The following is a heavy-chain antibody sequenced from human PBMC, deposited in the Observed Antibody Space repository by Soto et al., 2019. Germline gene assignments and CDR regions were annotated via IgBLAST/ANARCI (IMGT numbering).Heavy chain of an antibody. CDR1: GFTFTSSA. V-gene: IGHV1-58*01. D-gene: IGHD5-12*01. J-gene: IGHJ4*02. CDR3: AAERYGGYGGVDY. Sequence: QMQLVQSGPEVKKPGTSVKVSCKASGFTFTSSAVQWVRQARGQRLEWIGWIVVGSGNTNYAQKFQERVTIPRDMSTSTAYMELSSLRSEDTAVYYCAAERYGGYGGVDYWGQGTLVTVS. CDR2: IVVGSGNT.